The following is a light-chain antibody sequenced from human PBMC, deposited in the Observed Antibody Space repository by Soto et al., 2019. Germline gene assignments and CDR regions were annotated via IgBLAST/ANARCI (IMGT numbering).Light chain of an antibody. CDR2: DVS. V-gene: IGLV2-14*01. Sequence: QSALTQPASVSGSPGQSITISCTGTSSDIGGYNYVSWYQQHPGKAPKLMIYDVSNRPSGVSNRFSGSKSGNTASLTISGLQAEDEADYYSSSQAASSTLVFGGGTKLTVL. CDR1: SSDIGGYNY. J-gene: IGLJ2*01. CDR3: SSQAASSTLV.